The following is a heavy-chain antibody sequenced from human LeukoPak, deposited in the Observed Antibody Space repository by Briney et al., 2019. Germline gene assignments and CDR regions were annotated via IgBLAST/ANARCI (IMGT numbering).Heavy chain of an antibody. D-gene: IGHD3-10*01. V-gene: IGHV4-39*01. CDR2: IYYSGST. CDR1: GGSISSSSYY. J-gene: IGHJ4*02. Sequence: SETLSLTCTVSGGSISSSSYYWGWIRQPPGKGLEWIGSIYYSGSTYYNPSLKSRVTISVDTSKNQFSLKLSSVTAADTAVYYCARALGGTYYYGSGSYHYFDYWGQGTLVTVSS. CDR3: ARALGGTYYYGSGSYHYFDY.